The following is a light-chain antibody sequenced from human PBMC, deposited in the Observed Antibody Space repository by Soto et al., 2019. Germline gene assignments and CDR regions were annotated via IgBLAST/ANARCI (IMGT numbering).Light chain of an antibody. CDR2: EVT. Sequence: QSALTQPASVSGSPGQSITISCTGTSSDVGSYNLVSWYQQYPGKAPKLMIYEVTKRPSGVSNRFSGSESGNTASQTISGLQAEDEADYYCCSYAGSTTFYVFGTGTKVTVL. J-gene: IGLJ1*01. V-gene: IGLV2-23*02. CDR3: CSYAGSTTFYV. CDR1: SSDVGSYNL.